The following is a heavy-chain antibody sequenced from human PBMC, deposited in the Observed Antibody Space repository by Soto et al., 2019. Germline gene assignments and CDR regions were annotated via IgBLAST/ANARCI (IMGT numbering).Heavy chain of an antibody. CDR3: ARLSNDILTGYSDY. V-gene: IGHV3-48*03. Sequence: GGSLRLSCAASGFTFSSYEMNWVRQAPGKGLEWVSYISSSGSTIYYADSVKGRFTISRDNAKNSLYLQMNSLRAEDTAVYYCARLSNDILTGYSDYWGQGTLVTVSS. J-gene: IGHJ4*02. CDR2: ISSSGSTI. CDR1: GFTFSSYE. D-gene: IGHD3-9*01.